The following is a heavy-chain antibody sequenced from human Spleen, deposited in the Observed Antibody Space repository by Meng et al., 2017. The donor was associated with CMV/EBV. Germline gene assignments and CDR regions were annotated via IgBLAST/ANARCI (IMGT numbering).Heavy chain of an antibody. V-gene: IGHV3-23*01. Sequence: GESLKISCVASGFTFSSYAMTWVRQAPGKGLEWVSATDGGNTYYADSVRGRFTISRDISKNALFLQMNSLRVEDTAVYYCARVPVDGNGWHYFDSWGQGTLVTVSS. CDR2: TDGGNT. CDR3: ARVPVDGNGWHYFDS. D-gene: IGHD6-19*01. J-gene: IGHJ4*02. CDR1: GFTFSSYA.